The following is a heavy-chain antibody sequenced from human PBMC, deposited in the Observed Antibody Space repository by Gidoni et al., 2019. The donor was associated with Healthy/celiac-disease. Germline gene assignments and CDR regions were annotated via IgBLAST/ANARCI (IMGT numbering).Heavy chain of an antibody. CDR3: AKLIAVAGIEADY. Sequence: EVQLLESGGGLVQPGGSLRLSCAASGFTFSSYAISWVRQAPGKGLEWVSAISGSGGSTYYADSVKGRFTISRDNSKNTLYLQMNSLRAEDTAVYYCAKLIAVAGIEADYWGQGTLVTVSS. J-gene: IGHJ4*02. CDR2: ISGSGGST. D-gene: IGHD6-19*01. V-gene: IGHV3-23*01. CDR1: GFTFSSYA.